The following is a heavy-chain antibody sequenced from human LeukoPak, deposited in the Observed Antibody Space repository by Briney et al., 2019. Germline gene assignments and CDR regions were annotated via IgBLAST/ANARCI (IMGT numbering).Heavy chain of an antibody. V-gene: IGHV1-46*01. CDR1: GYTFTTYY. CDR2: INPSGGST. D-gene: IGHD5-18*01. CDR3: ARESYGRQRQYYFDY. J-gene: IGHJ4*01. Sequence: GASVKVSCKASGYTFTTYYMHWVRQAPGLGLEWMGIINPSGGSTSYAQKFQGRVTVTRDTSTSTVYMELSSLRSEDSAVYYCARESYGRQRQYYFDYWGHGTLVTVSS.